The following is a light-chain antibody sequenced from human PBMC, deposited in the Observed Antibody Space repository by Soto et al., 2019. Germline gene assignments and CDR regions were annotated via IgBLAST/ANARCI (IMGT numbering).Light chain of an antibody. CDR2: GAS. V-gene: IGKV1-9*01. Sequence: IQLTQSPSSLSASVGDRVTITCRASQGISSFLAWYQQKPGKAPKLLIYGASTLQSGVPSRVSGSGSGTDFTLTIGSLQPEDCATYYCRQLNSFPIPFGPGTKVDIK. CDR1: QGISSF. J-gene: IGKJ3*01. CDR3: RQLNSFPIP.